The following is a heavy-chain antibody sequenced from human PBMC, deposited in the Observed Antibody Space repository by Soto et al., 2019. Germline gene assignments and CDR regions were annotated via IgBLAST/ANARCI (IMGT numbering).Heavy chain of an antibody. CDR1: GFTFSSYG. D-gene: IGHD6-6*01. J-gene: IGHJ4*02. Sequence: GGSLRLSCAASGFTFSSYGMHWVRQAPGKGLEWVAVISYDGSNKYYADSVKGRFTISRDNSKNTLYLQMNSLRAEDTAVYYCAKDWNYKYSSSPYYFDYWGQGTLVTVSS. CDR3: AKDWNYKYSSSPYYFDY. V-gene: IGHV3-30*18. CDR2: ISYDGSNK.